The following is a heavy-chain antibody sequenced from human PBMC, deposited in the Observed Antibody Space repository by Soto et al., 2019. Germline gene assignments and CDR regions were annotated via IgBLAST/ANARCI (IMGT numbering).Heavy chain of an antibody. CDR1: GFTFSSYN. Sequence: EVRLVESGGGLVKPGGSLRLSCAASGFTFSSYNMDWVRQAPGRGLEWVSSIDIGSSKRLYADSLKGRFTITRDNAKNPLYLQRNSLRAEDTAIYYWARAKAREAARQGEDYWGQGTLVTVSS. J-gene: IGHJ4*02. CDR2: IDIGSSKR. D-gene: IGHD6-6*01. V-gene: IGHV3-21*01. CDR3: ARAKAREAARQGEDY.